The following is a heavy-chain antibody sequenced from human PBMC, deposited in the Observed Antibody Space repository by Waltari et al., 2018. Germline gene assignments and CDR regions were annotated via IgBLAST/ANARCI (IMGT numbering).Heavy chain of an antibody. CDR2: VYWDVSQ. V-gene: IGHV2-5*02. Sequence: QITLKESGPTLVKPTQTLTLTCAFSGFSFSTSGVGVGWIRQPPGKALEWLAFVYWDVSQRYSPSLKGRLTITKDTSEDQVVLTMTNMDPVDTATYFCAHRPSHYDILSGYYNYFDYWGQGILVTVSS. J-gene: IGHJ4*02. CDR1: GFSFSTSGVG. CDR3: AHRPSHYDILSGYYNYFDY. D-gene: IGHD3-9*01.